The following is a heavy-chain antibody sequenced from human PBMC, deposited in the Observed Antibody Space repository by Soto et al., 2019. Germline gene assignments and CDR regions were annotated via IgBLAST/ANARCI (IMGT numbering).Heavy chain of an antibody. Sequence: QVQLQESGPGLVKPSQTLSLTCSVSGDSIGSGTSYWTWIRLHPGEGLEWIGHIYFTGATYSNPSLRSRLTMSVDTSTNQFSLKLTSVTAADTATYYCARIPRRGYSYGIDSWGQGTQVIVSS. J-gene: IGHJ4*02. D-gene: IGHD2-21*02. CDR2: IYFTGAT. V-gene: IGHV4-31*03. CDR1: GDSIGSGTSY. CDR3: ARIPRRGYSYGIDS.